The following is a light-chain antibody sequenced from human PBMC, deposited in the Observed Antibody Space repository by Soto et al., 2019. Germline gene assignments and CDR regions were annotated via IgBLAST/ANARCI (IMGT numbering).Light chain of an antibody. Sequence: DIPMTQSPSSVSASVGDRVTITCRASQAITRSLAWYQQKAGEAPKLLIYAASILQSGVPSRFSGSGSGTDFTLTISRLQPEDFASYYCQQANSFPFTFGPGTKV. CDR3: QQANSFPFT. CDR1: QAITRS. V-gene: IGKV1-12*01. J-gene: IGKJ3*01. CDR2: AAS.